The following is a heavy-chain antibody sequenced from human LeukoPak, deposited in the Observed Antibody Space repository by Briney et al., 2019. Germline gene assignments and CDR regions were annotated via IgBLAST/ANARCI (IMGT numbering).Heavy chain of an antibody. CDR3: AIHIVVVPAAKKKNWFDP. CDR2: INHSGST. Sequence: SETLSLTCAVYGGSFSGYYWSWIRQPPGKGLEWIGEINHSGSTNFNPSLKSRVTISVDTSKNQFSLKLSSVTAADTAVYYCAIHIVVVPAAKKKNWFDPWGQGTLVTVSS. V-gene: IGHV4-34*01. D-gene: IGHD2-2*01. J-gene: IGHJ5*02. CDR1: GGSFSGYY.